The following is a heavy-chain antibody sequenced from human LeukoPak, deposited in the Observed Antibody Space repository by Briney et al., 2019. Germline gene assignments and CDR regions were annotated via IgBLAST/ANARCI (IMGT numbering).Heavy chain of an antibody. D-gene: IGHD2-21*02. CDR2: IYYSGST. CDR3: ARLHDSTFDY. V-gene: IGHV4-31*11. CDR1: GGSFSGYY. Sequence: SETLSLTCAVYGGSFSGYYWSWIRQHPGKGLEWIGYIYYSGSTYYNPSLKSRVTISVDTSKNQFSLKLSSVTAADTAVYYCARLHDSTFDYWGQGTLVTVSS. J-gene: IGHJ4*02.